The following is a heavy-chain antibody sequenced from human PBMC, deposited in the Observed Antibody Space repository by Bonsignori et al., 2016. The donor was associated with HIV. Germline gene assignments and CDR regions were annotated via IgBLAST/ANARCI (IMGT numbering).Heavy chain of an antibody. CDR3: ARDQGLDAFDI. CDR2: IYYSGST. D-gene: IGHD6-25*01. Sequence: WIRQPPGKGLEWIGYIYYSGSTNYNPSLKSRVTISVDTSKNQFSLKLSSVTAADTAVYYCARDQGLDAFDIWGQGTMVTVSS. J-gene: IGHJ3*02. V-gene: IGHV4-59*01.